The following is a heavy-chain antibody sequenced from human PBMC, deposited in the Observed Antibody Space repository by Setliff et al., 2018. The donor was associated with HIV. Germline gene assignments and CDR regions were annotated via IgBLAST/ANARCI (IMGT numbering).Heavy chain of an antibody. V-gene: IGHV4-38-2*02. CDR3: ARDGYSSSWYVISGSFDY. J-gene: IGHJ4*02. Sequence: SETLSLTCAVSGYSISSGYYWGWIRQPPGNGLEWIGSIYHTGSTYYKPSLKSRVTISVDTSKKQFSLKLSSMTAADTAVYYCARDGYSSSWYVISGSFDYWGQGILVTVS. CDR2: IYHTGST. CDR1: GYSISSGYY. D-gene: IGHD6-13*01.